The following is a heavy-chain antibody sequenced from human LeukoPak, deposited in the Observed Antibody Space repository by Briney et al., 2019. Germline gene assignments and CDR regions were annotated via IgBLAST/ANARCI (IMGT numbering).Heavy chain of an antibody. Sequence: TSETLSLTYPVSGGSISSGSYYWSWIRQPAGKGLEWIGRIYTSGSTNYNPSLKSRVTISVDTSKNQFSLKLSSVTAADTAVYYCARDPAYSSSSLDYWGQGTLVTVSS. D-gene: IGHD6-6*01. J-gene: IGHJ4*02. CDR3: ARDPAYSSSSLDY. V-gene: IGHV4-61*02. CDR1: GGSISSGSYY. CDR2: IYTSGST.